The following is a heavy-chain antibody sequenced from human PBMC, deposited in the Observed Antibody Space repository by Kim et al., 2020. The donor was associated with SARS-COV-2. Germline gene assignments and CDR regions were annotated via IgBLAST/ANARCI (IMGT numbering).Heavy chain of an antibody. CDR2: INPSGGST. CDR3: AREDSLTIFGVAHASLYYYCMDG. D-gene: IGHD3-3*01. CDR1: GYTFTSYY. Sequence: ASVKVSCKASGYTFTSYYMHWVRQAPGQGLEWMGIINPSGGSTSYAQKFQGRVTMTRDTSTSTVYMELSSLRSEDTAVYYCAREDSLTIFGVAHASLYYYCMDGWGQGTTVTVSS. J-gene: IGHJ6*02. V-gene: IGHV1-46*01.